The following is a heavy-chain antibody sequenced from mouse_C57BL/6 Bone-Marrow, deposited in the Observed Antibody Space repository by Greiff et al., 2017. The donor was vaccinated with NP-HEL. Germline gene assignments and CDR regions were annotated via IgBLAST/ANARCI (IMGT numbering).Heavy chain of an antibody. J-gene: IGHJ1*03. V-gene: IGHV10-1*01. CDR2: IRSKSNNYAT. D-gene: IGHD1-1*01. CDR1: GFSFNTYA. CDR3: VRETSSYWYFDV. Sequence: EADGGLVQPKGSLKLSCAASGFSFNTYAMNWVRQAPGKGLEWVARIRSKSNNYATYYADSVKDRFTISRDDSESMLYLQMNNLKTEDTAMYYCVRETSSYWYFDVWGTGTTVTVSS.